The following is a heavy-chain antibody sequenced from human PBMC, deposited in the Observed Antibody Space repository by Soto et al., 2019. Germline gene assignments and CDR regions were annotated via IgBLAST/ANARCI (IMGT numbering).Heavy chain of an antibody. Sequence: QVQLVQSGAEVKKPGASVKVSCKASGYTFTSNGISWVRQAPGQGLEWMGWISANSGNTNYAQNLQGRVIMTTETSTNTAYMELRSLRSDDTAVYYCARDRNHGLDNWGQGTLVTVSS. CDR1: GYTFTSNG. D-gene: IGHD1-1*01. J-gene: IGHJ4*02. CDR3: ARDRNHGLDN. V-gene: IGHV1-18*01. CDR2: ISANSGNT.